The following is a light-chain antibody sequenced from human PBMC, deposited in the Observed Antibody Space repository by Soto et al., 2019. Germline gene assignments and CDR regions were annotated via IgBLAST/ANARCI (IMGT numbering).Light chain of an antibody. J-gene: IGKJ1*01. CDR1: QSVSSSY. Sequence: EIVLTQSPGTLSLSPGERATLSCTASQSVSSSYLAWYQQKPGQPPRLLISGASTRATGIPARFSGSGSGTEFTLTISSLQSEDFAVYYCQQYNNWPPMFGQGTKVDI. V-gene: IGKV3-15*01. CDR2: GAS. CDR3: QQYNNWPPM.